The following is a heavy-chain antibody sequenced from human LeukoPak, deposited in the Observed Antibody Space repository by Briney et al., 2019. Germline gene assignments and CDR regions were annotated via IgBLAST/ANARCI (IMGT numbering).Heavy chain of an antibody. CDR1: GFTFSSYS. CDR3: ARDYDFWSGPTFQEYCGMDV. J-gene: IGHJ6*02. Sequence: GGSLRLSCAASGFTFSSYSMNWVRQAPGKGLEWVSSISSSSSYIYYADSVKGRFTISRDNAKNSLYLQMNSLRAEDTAVYYCARDYDFWSGPTFQEYCGMDVWGQGTTVTVSS. CDR2: ISSSSSYI. V-gene: IGHV3-21*01. D-gene: IGHD3-3*01.